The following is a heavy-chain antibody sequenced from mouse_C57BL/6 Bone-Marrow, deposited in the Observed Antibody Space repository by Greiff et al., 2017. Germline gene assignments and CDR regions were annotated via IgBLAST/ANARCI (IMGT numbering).Heavy chain of an antibody. CDR3: ARHTVVRCSEV. V-gene: IGHV1-63*01. J-gene: IGHJ1*03. Sequence: QVQLQQSGAELVRPGTSVKMSCKASGYTFTNYWIGWAKQRPGHGLVWIGDIYPGGGYTNYKEKFKGKATLTSDKSSRTAYMQFSRLTSEDTATFNSARHTVVRCSEVCGTGTTVTVSS. D-gene: IGHD1-1*01. CDR1: GYTFTNYW. CDR2: IYPGGGYT.